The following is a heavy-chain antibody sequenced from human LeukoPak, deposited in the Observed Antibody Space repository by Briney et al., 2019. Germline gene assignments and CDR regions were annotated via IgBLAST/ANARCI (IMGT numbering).Heavy chain of an antibody. CDR1: GFTLKSYS. CDR2: ISGSGGST. D-gene: IGHD6-6*01. CDR3: AKLNVVRYSSSCFDY. J-gene: IGHJ4*02. Sequence: GGSLRLSCAASGFTLKSYSMNWVRQAPEKGLEWVSAISGSGGSTYYADSVKGRFTISRDNSKNTLYLQMNSLRAEDTAVYYCAKLNVVRYSSSCFDYWGQGTLVTVSS. V-gene: IGHV3-23*01.